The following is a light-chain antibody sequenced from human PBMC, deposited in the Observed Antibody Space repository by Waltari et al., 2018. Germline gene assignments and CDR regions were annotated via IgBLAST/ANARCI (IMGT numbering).Light chain of an antibody. CDR2: EVT. CDR3: CSYSGDLSFGVV. CDR1: SHDVGTYDL. V-gene: IGLV2-23*02. J-gene: IGLJ2*01. Sequence: QSALTQPASVSGSPGQSITISCPGTSHDVGTYDLVSWYQQHPGKAPKLIIYEVTKRPSGFSNRFSGSKSGNTASLTISGLHTEDEGDYYCCSYSGDLSFGVVFGGGTKLTVL.